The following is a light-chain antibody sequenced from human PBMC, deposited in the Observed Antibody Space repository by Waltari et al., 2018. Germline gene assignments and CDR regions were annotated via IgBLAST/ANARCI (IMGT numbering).Light chain of an antibody. Sequence: DIVMTQSPLSLPVTPGEPASLPRRSSQSLLHSNGYNYLDWYLQKPGQSPQLLIYLGSNRASGVPDRFSGSGSGTDFTLKISRVEAEDVGVYYCMQALQTPWTFGQGTKVEIK. CDR2: LGS. V-gene: IGKV2-28*01. J-gene: IGKJ1*01. CDR3: MQALQTPWT. CDR1: QSLLHSNGYNY.